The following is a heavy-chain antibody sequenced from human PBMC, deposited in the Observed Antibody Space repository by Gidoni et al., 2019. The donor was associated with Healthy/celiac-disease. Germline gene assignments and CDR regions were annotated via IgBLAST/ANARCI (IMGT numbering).Heavy chain of an antibody. D-gene: IGHD6-19*01. J-gene: IGHJ3*02. CDR1: GYSFTSYW. CDR2: IYPGDSDT. V-gene: IGHV5-51*01. CDR3: ARQGYGSGWSVLAFDI. Sequence: EVQLVQSGAEVKKPGESLKLSCKGSGYSFTSYWIGWVRQMPGKGLEWMGIIYPGDSDTRYSPSFQGQVTISADKSISTAYLQWSSLKASDTAMYYCARQGYGSGWSVLAFDIWGQGTMVTVSS.